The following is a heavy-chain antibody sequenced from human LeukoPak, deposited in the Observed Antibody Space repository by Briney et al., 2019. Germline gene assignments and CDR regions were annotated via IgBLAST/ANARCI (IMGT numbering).Heavy chain of an antibody. CDR3: ARGFDYYGSGVGAFDI. CDR2: IDTAGDP. D-gene: IGHD3-10*01. V-gene: IGHV3-13*05. J-gene: IGHJ3*02. CDR1: GFTFSSYD. Sequence: GGSLRLSCAASGFTFSSYDMHWVRQVIGKGLEWVSAIDTAGDPYYPGSVKGRFTISRENAKNSLCLQMNSLRAGDTAVYYCARGFDYYGSGVGAFDIWGQGTMVTVSS.